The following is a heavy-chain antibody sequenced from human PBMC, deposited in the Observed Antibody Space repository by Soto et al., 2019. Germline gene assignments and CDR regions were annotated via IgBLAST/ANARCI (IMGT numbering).Heavy chain of an antibody. V-gene: IGHV1-46*01. CDR1: GYTLIMYY. D-gene: IGHD3-22*01. CDR2: INPSGGSP. Sequence: ASVKVSCKASGYTLIMYYIHWMRQAPGQGLEWMGLINPSGGSPTYAQKFQGRVTMTRDTSTSTVYMDLSSLRSEDTAVYYCARSPYSSGYYYAIDYWGQGTRVTSPQ. J-gene: IGHJ4*02. CDR3: ARSPYSSGYYYAIDY.